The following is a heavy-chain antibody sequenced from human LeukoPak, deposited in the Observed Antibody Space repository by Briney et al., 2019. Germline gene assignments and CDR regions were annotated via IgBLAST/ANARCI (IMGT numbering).Heavy chain of an antibody. J-gene: IGHJ4*02. V-gene: IGHV3-7*01. CDR2: IKEDGSEK. D-gene: IGHD6-19*01. CDR3: ARMHSSGWYGFY. Sequence: GGSLRLSCAASGFTFSSYWMMWVRQAPGKGLEWVANIKEDGSEKYYVDSVKGRFTISRDNAKNSLYLQMNSLRAEDAAVYYCARMHSSGWYGFYWGQGTPVTVSS. CDR1: GFTFSSYW.